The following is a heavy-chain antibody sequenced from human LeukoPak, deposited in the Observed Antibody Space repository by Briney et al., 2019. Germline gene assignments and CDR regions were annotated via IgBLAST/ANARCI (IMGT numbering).Heavy chain of an antibody. V-gene: IGHV1-69*05. CDR3: ARKSWDSYGYFDY. Sequence: GASVKVSCKASGYTFTSYAMNWVRQAPGQGLEWMGGIIPIFGTANYAQKFQGRVTITTDESTSTAYMELSSLRSEDTAVYYCARKSWDSYGYFDYWGQGTLVTVSS. CDR1: GYTFTSYA. J-gene: IGHJ4*02. D-gene: IGHD5-18*01. CDR2: IIPIFGTA.